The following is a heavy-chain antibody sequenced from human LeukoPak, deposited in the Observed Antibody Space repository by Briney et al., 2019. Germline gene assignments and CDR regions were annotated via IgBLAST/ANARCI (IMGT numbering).Heavy chain of an antibody. CDR3: ARGPVPTVWGSYRIYYYYGMDV. Sequence: SETLSLTCAVYGGSFSGYYWSWIRQPPGKGLERIGEINHSGSTNYNPSLKSRVTISVDTSKNQFSLKLSSVTAADTAVYYCARGPVPTVWGSYRIYYYYGMDVWGQGTTVTVSS. D-gene: IGHD3-16*02. CDR1: GGSFSGYY. V-gene: IGHV4-34*01. CDR2: INHSGST. J-gene: IGHJ6*02.